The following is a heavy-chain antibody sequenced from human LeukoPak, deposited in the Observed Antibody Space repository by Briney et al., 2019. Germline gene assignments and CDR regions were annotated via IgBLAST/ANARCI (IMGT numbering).Heavy chain of an antibody. Sequence: GASVKVSCKASGYTFTGYYMHWVRQAPGQGLEWMGWINPNSGGTNYAQKFQGRVTMTRDTSISTAYMELSRLRSDDTAVYYCAAGEERYFDWLSPDYWGQGTLVTVSS. CDR2: INPNSGGT. CDR1: GYTFTGYY. CDR3: AAGEERYFDWLSPDY. V-gene: IGHV1-2*02. J-gene: IGHJ4*02. D-gene: IGHD3-9*01.